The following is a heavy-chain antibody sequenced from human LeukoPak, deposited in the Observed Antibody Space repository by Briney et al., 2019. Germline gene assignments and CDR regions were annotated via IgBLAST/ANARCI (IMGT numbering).Heavy chain of an antibody. J-gene: IGHJ4*02. CDR3: ATMHRRDGPGSDD. Sequence: ASVNLSRTASGYTFTSYGITWVRLAPGQGLEWMGWISAYNGNTNYAQKLQGRVTMTTDTSTSTAYMELRSLRSDDTAVYYCATMHRRDGPGSDDWGRGTVDSVSS. CDR1: GYTFTSYG. D-gene: IGHD5-24*01. V-gene: IGHV1-18*01. CDR2: ISAYNGNT.